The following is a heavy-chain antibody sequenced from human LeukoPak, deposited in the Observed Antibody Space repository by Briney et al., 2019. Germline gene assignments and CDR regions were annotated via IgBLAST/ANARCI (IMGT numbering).Heavy chain of an antibody. CDR2: ISYDGSNK. V-gene: IGHV3-30*04. CDR1: GFTFSNYA. Sequence: GTSLRLSCAASGFTFSNYAMHWVRQAPGKGLEWVSPISYDGSNKYYADSVKGRFTISRDNSKNTLYLQMSGLRAEDTAVYYCARDHYGGKYFDYWGQGTLVTVSS. J-gene: IGHJ4*02. D-gene: IGHD4-23*01. CDR3: ARDHYGGKYFDY.